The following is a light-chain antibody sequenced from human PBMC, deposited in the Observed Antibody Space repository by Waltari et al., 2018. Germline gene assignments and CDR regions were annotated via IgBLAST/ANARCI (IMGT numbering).Light chain of an antibody. V-gene: IGLV1-40*01. Sequence: QSVLTQPPSVSGAPGQRVTISCTGSSSNTGAGYDVHWYQQLPGTAPKLLIRVNGIRPSGVPDRCSGSRSGTSASLAIAGLRPEDEADYYCQSYDSSLSGRVFGGGTKVTVL. CDR1: SSNTGAGYD. CDR3: QSYDSSLSGRV. CDR2: VNG. J-gene: IGLJ2*01.